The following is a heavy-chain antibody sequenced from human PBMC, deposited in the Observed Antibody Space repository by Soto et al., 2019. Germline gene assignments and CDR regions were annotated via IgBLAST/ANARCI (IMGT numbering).Heavy chain of an antibody. Sequence: GGSLRLSCAASGFTFSSYAMSWVRQAPGKGLEWVSAISGSGGSTYYADSVKGRFTISRDNSKNTLYLQMNSLRAEDTAVYYCAKDLRTGCTNGVCYFDYWGQEPWSPSPQ. CDR2: ISGSGGST. V-gene: IGHV3-23*01. CDR3: AKDLRTGCTNGVCYFDY. J-gene: IGHJ4*01. D-gene: IGHD2-8*01. CDR1: GFTFSSYA.